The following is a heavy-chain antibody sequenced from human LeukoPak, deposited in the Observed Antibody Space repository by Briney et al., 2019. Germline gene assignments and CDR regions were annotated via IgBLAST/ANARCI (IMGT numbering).Heavy chain of an antibody. D-gene: IGHD6-13*01. CDR2: ISGRGGTT. Sequence: PGGSLRLSCAASEFTFSSYAMSWVRQAPGKGLEWVSAISGRGGTTYYTDSVKGRFTISRDNSKNTLYLQMNSLRAEDTAVYYCAKEFSSSWYYYFDYWGQGTLVTVSS. CDR1: EFTFSSYA. V-gene: IGHV3-23*01. CDR3: AKEFSSSWYYYFDY. J-gene: IGHJ4*02.